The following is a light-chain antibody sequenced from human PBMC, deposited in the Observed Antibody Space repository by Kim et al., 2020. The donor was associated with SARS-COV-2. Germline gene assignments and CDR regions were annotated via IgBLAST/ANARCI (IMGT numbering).Light chain of an antibody. CDR1: SSDVGGYNY. CDR2: DVR. J-gene: IGLJ3*02. V-gene: IGLV2-14*03. Sequence: GQSITITCTGTSSDVGGYNYDCWYQQHAGTAPKLMIDDVRNRPGGVSNRFAGSKSGNTASLTICGLQDEDEADYYGSSYTSSNTRVFGGGTQLTVL. CDR3: SSYTSSNTRV.